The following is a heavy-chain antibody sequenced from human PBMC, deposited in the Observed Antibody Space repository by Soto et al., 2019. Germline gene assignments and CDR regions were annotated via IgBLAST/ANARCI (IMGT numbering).Heavy chain of an antibody. CDR2: VYYTGST. D-gene: IGHD3-16*01. V-gene: IGHV4-59*01. Sequence: SETLSLTCTVSGGSIGSYHWSWVRQPPGKGLEWIASVYYTGSTNYNPSLGSRVTISIDAPENQISLKLTSVTAADTAFYYCARDTVLTGMFDLWGQGTLVTVSS. CDR1: GGSIGSYH. J-gene: IGHJ5*02. CDR3: ARDTVLTGMFDL.